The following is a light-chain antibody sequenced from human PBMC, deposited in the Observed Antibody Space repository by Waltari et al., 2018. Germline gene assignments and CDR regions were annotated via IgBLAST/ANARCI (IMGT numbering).Light chain of an antibody. CDR3: CSYGVRVC. Sequence: QSALTPPASVSGSPGPSITISSTGTSSALGNYNFFSSWYQHRPGEAPKPILYEGTVRPSGVSDRFSGSKSGNAASLTISGLQAEDEAHYYCCSYGVRVCVGGGTKLTVL. V-gene: IGLV2-23*01. J-gene: IGLJ2*01. CDR1: SSALGNYNF. CDR2: EGT.